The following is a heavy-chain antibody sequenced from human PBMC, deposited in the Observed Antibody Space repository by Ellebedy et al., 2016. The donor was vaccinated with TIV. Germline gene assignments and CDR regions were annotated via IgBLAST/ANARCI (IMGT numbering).Heavy chain of an antibody. CDR1: GYTFTSYD. V-gene: IGHV1-8*01. Sequence: ASVKVSCXASGYTFTSYDINWVRQATGQGLEWMGWMNPNSGNTGYAQKFQGRVTMTRNTSISTAYMELSSLRSEDTAVYYCARRSGGWSLPWYYFDYWGQGTLVTVSS. CDR3: ARRSGGWSLPWYYFDY. CDR2: MNPNSGNT. J-gene: IGHJ4*02. D-gene: IGHD6-19*01.